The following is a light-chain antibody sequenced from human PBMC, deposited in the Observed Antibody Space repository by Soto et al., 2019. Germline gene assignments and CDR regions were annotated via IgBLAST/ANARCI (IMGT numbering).Light chain of an antibody. J-gene: IGKJ1*01. CDR3: QHYGGMWT. Sequence: DIQLTQSPSFLSASVGDRVTITCRASQGISNYLAWYQQKPGKAPKVLIYDASNLEYGVPSRFSGSGFGTEFILTISSLQPDDFATYCCQHYGGMWTFGQGTKVDI. V-gene: IGKV1-9*01. CDR2: DAS. CDR1: QGISNY.